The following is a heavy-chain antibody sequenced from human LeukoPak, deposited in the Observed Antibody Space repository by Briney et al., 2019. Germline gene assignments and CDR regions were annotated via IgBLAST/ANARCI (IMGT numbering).Heavy chain of an antibody. D-gene: IGHD3-16*01. CDR2: ISYDGSNK. CDR1: GFTFSSYA. Sequence: GRSVRLSCGASGFTFSSYAMHWVRQAPGKGLEWVAVISYDGSNKYYADSVKGRFTISRDNSKNTLYLQMNSLRAEDTAVYYCARAPLGDVAFDIWGQGTMVTVSS. CDR3: ARAPLGDVAFDI. V-gene: IGHV3-30-3*01. J-gene: IGHJ3*02.